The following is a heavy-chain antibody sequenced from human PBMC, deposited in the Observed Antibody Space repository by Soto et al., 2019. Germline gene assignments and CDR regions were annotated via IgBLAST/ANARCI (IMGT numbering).Heavy chain of an antibody. CDR3: VRLIGNSWLDS. Sequence: HTLSLTCDVYGDSVSINTATWVWKRQSPSRGLEWLGRTYYRSRWYFDYAVSVKSRITISPDISNNQVSLQLTSVTPDDTAIYYCVRLIGNSWLDSWGQGTLVTVSS. CDR1: GDSVSINTAT. V-gene: IGHV6-1*01. D-gene: IGHD3-22*01. J-gene: IGHJ5*01. CDR2: TYYRSRWYF.